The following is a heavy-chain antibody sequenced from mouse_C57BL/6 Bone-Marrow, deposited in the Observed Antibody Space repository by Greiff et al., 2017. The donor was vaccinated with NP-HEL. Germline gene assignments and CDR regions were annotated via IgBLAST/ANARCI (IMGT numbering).Heavy chain of an antibody. J-gene: IGHJ4*01. Sequence: EVKLVESGGGLVQSGRSLRLSCATSGFTFSDFYMEWVRQAPGQGLEWIAASRNKANDYTTEYSASVKGRFIVSRDTSQSILYLQMNALRAEDTAIYYCARDLYYYGSSRTGNYAMDYWGQGTSVTVSS. D-gene: IGHD1-1*01. CDR3: ARDLYYYGSSRTGNYAMDY. CDR1: GFTFSDFY. V-gene: IGHV7-1*01. CDR2: SRNKANDYTT.